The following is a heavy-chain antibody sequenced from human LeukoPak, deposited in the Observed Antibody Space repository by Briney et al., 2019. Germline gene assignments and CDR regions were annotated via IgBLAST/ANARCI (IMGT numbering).Heavy chain of an antibody. D-gene: IGHD6-13*01. CDR3: ARHHSSWLWFDP. Sequence: PGGSLRLSCAASGFTFSDYYMSWIRQTPGKGLQWVSYISSSGSTIYYADSVKGRFTISRDNAKNSLYLQMNSLRAEDTAVYYCARHHSSWLWFDPWGQGTLVTVSA. J-gene: IGHJ5*02. CDR1: GFTFSDYY. CDR2: ISSSGSTI. V-gene: IGHV3-11*01.